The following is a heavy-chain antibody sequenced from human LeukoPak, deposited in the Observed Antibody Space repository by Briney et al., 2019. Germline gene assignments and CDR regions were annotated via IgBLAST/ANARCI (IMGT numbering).Heavy chain of an antibody. V-gene: IGHV3-48*01. CDR3: EAPDY. CDR1: GFIFSNYG. Sequence: GGSLRLSCAASGFIFSNYGMNWVRQAPGKGLEWVSYISSSSGTIYYADSVKGRFTISRDNAKNSLYLQMNSLRAEDTAVYYCEAPDYWGQGTLVTVSS. CDR2: ISSSSGTI. J-gene: IGHJ4*02.